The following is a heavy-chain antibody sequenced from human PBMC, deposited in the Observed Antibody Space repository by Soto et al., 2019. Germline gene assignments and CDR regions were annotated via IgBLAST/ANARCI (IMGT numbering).Heavy chain of an antibody. CDR3: ARDSSGWYWGYAFDI. CDR1: GFTFSSYW. V-gene: IGHV3-74*01. Sequence: GGSLRLSCAASGFTFSSYWMHWVRQAPGKGLVWVSRINGDGSSTSYADSVKGRFTISRDNAKNTLYLQMNSLRAEDTAVYYCARDSSGWYWGYAFDIWGQGTMVTVSS. J-gene: IGHJ3*02. CDR2: INGDGSST. D-gene: IGHD6-19*01.